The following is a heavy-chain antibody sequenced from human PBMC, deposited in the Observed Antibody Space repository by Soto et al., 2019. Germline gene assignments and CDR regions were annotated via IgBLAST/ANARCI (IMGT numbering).Heavy chain of an antibody. CDR3: AARQFWRGPSTDRRFDY. D-gene: IGHD3-3*01. CDR2: SSHNGCT. CDR1: GDSINSRHW. V-gene: IGHV4-4*02. J-gene: IGHJ4*02. Sequence: SETLSLTCAVSGDSINSRHWWYLVRPPPGKGLEWIGQSSHNGCTNYNPSLTSRVTISGDKSKNHFSLQLTSVTAADTAVYYCAARQFWRGPSTDRRFDYWGQGTLVTVSS.